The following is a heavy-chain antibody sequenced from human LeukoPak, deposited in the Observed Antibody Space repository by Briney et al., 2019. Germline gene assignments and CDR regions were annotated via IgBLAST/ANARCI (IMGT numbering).Heavy chain of an antibody. Sequence: GGSLRLPCAASGLTFIYYWMIWVRQAPGKGREGVANIKQDGSEKDYVDSVKGRFTISRDNAKNSLYLQMDRLRVEDTAVYYCARKGGYSSGYYYWGQGTLVTVSS. CDR1: GLTFIYYW. D-gene: IGHD3-22*01. CDR2: IKQDGSEK. J-gene: IGHJ4*02. CDR3: ARKGGYSSGYYY. V-gene: IGHV3-7*01.